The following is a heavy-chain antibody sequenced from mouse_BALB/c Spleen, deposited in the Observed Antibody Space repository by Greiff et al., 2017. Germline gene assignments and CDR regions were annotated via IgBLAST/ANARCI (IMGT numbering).Heavy chain of an antibody. Sequence: EVKVEESGGGLVQPGGSMKLSCVASGFTFSNYWMNWFRQSPEKGLEWVAEIRLKSNNYATHYAESVKGRFTISRDDSKSSVYLQMNNLRAEDTGIYYCTRRKLGYFDYWGQGTTLTVSS. D-gene: IGHD4-1*01. J-gene: IGHJ2*01. CDR1: GFTFSNYW. CDR3: TRRKLGYFDY. CDR2: IRLKSNNYAT. V-gene: IGHV6-6*02.